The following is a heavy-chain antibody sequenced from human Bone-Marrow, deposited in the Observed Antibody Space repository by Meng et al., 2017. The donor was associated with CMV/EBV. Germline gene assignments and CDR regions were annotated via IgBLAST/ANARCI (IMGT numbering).Heavy chain of an antibody. CDR1: GFTFSSYA. Sequence: SGFTFSSYAMQWVRQAPGKGTEWLAVTSSNGGSKFYADSVKGRFTISRDNFKNTVYLQMDSLRGDDTAVYYCARGTVVPAATAFDYWGQGTLVTVSS. CDR2: TSSNGGSK. D-gene: IGHD2-2*01. J-gene: IGHJ4*02. CDR3: ARGTVVPAATAFDY. V-gene: IGHV3-30-3*01.